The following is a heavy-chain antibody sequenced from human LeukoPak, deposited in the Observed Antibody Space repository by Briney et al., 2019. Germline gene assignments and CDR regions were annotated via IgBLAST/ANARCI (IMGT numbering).Heavy chain of an antibody. J-gene: IGHJ3*02. CDR3: ARDSYYYDSSGYYHDAFDI. CDR2: ISAYNGNT. V-gene: IGHV1-18*01. Sequence: ASVKVSCKASGYTFTSYGISWVRQAPGQGLEWMGWISAYNGNTNYAQKFQGRVTMTTDTSTSTAYMELRSLRSDDTAVYYCARDSYYYDSSGYYHDAFDIWGQGTMLTVSS. D-gene: IGHD3-22*01. CDR1: GYTFTSYG.